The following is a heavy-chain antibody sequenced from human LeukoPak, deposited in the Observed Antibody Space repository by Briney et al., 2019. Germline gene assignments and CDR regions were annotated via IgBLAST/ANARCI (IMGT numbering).Heavy chain of an antibody. J-gene: IGHJ6*03. CDR1: GSSLTELS. CDR3: ARGAAAGFLNYYYYYYMDV. D-gene: IGHD6-13*01. V-gene: IGHV1-8*03. CDR2: MNPNSGNT. Sequence: ASVKVACKVSGSSLTELSLHWVRQATGQGLEWMGWMNPNSGNTGYAQKFQGRVTITRNTSISTAYMELSSLRSEDTAVYYCARGAAAGFLNYYYYYYMDVWGKGTTVTVSS.